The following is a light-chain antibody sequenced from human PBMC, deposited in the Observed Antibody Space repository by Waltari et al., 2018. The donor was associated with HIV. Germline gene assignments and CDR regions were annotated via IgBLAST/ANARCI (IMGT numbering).Light chain of an antibody. CDR3: LVHMGHGAWV. J-gene: IGLJ3*02. CDR1: SGSVSTTSF. Sequence: QTVVTQEPSFSVSPGGTVTLTCGVNSGSVSTTSFPSWYQQTPGQAPRPLIYSTNSRSSGVPERFSGSILGNKAALTITWAQADDESDYYCLVHMGHGAWVFGGGTKLTVL. V-gene: IGLV8-61*01. CDR2: STN.